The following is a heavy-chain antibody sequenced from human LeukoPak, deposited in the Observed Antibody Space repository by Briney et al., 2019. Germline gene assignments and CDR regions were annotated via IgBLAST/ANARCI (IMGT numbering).Heavy chain of an antibody. CDR2: IYYSGST. V-gene: IGHV4-39*07. J-gene: IGHJ4*02. D-gene: IGHD2-15*01. CDR1: GGSISSSSYY. CDR3: ARDLLEVVVAANGGRFDY. Sequence: PSETLSLTCTVSGGSISSSSYYWGWIRQPPGKGLEWIGSIYYSGSTYYNPSLKSRVTISVDTSKNQFSLKLSSVTAADTAVYYCARDLLEVVVAANGGRFDYWGQGTLVTVSS.